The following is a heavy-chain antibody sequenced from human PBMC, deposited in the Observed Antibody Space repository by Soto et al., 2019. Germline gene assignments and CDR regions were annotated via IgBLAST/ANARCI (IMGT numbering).Heavy chain of an antibody. V-gene: IGHV1-2*02. J-gene: IGHJ4*02. Sequence: ASVKVSCKASGYTFTGYYMHWVRQAPGQGLEWMGWINPNSGGTNYAQKFQGRVTMTRDTSISTAYMELSRLRSDDTAVYYCAREWRLDILTGYYWGAFDYWGQGTLVTVSS. CDR2: INPNSGGT. CDR1: GYTFTGYY. D-gene: IGHD3-9*01. CDR3: AREWRLDILTGYYWGAFDY.